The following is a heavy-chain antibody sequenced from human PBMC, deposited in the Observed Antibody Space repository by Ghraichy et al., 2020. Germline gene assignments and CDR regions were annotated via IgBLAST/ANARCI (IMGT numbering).Heavy chain of an antibody. CDR3: ARDRHGMDV. Sequence: LSLTCEASGFNFSSYDMHWVRQNTGKGLEWVSAIGIVGDTHYAGSVKGRFTISRENAKKSLYLQLNSLRAGDTAIYYCARDRHGMDVWGQGTTVTVSS. V-gene: IGHV3-13*01. J-gene: IGHJ6*02. CDR2: IGIVGDT. CDR1: GFNFSSYD. D-gene: IGHD6-6*01.